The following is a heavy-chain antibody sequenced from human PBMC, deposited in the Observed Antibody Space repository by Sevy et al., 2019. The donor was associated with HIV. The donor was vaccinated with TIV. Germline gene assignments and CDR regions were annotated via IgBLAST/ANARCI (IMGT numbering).Heavy chain of an antibody. V-gene: IGHV3-7*01. CDR3: AREYECDLWSGYGTYFDY. Sequence: GGSLRLSCAASGFTFSSYWMSWVRQAPGKGLEWVANIKQDGSEKYYVDSVKGRFTISRDNAKNSLYLQMNSLRAEDTAVYYCAREYECDLWSGYGTYFDYWGQGTLVTVSS. J-gene: IGHJ4*02. CDR2: IKQDGSEK. D-gene: IGHD3-3*01. CDR1: GFTFSSYW.